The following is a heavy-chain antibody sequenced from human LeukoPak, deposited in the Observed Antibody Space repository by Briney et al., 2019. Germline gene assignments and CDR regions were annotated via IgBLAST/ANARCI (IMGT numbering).Heavy chain of an antibody. V-gene: IGHV3-48*01. CDR3: ARDTEYAFDI. Sequence: GGSLRLSCAASGFTFSSYSVNWVRQAPGKGLEWVSYISGSSKTIYYADSVKGRFTISRDNAKNSLYLQMNSLRAEDTAVYYCARDTEYAFDIWGQGTMVTVSS. D-gene: IGHD2-8*02. CDR1: GFTFSSYS. J-gene: IGHJ3*02. CDR2: ISGSSKTI.